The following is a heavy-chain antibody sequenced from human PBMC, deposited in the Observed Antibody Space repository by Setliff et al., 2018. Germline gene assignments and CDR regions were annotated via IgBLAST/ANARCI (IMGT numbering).Heavy chain of an antibody. CDR3: ARGPEYYFWYGYHYYFDY. Sequence: ASVKVSCKASGYTFTSYDINWVRQATGQGLEWMGWMNPNSGNTGYAQKFQGRVTMTRNTSISIAYMELSSLRSEDTAVYYCARGPEYYFWYGYHYYFDYWGQGTLVTVSS. V-gene: IGHV1-8*02. D-gene: IGHD3-3*01. CDR1: GYTFTSYD. CDR2: MNPNSGNT. J-gene: IGHJ4*02.